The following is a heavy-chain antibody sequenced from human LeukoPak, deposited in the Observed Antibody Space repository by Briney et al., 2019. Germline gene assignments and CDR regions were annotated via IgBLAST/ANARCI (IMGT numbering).Heavy chain of an antibody. CDR3: ARALADYYDSNYGMDV. CDR1: GGSFSGYY. CDR2: INHSGRT. Sequence: SETLSLTCAVYGGSFSGYYWSWVRRPPGKGLGWIGEINHSGRTNYNPSLKSRVTISVDTSKNQFSLKLSSVSAADTAVYYCARALADYYDSNYGMDVWGQGTTVTVSS. D-gene: IGHD3-22*01. J-gene: IGHJ6*02. V-gene: IGHV4-34*01.